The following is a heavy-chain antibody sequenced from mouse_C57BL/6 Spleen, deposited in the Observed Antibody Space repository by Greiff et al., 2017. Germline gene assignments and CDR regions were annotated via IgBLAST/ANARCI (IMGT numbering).Heavy chain of an antibody. D-gene: IGHD2-5*01. Sequence: VQLQQPGAELVKPGASVKLSCKASGYTFTSYWMHWVKQRPGQGLEWIGMIHPNSGSTNYNEKFKSKATLTVDKSSSTACMQLSSLTSEDSAVYYCARAGSNCGAWFAYWGQGTLVTVSA. V-gene: IGHV1-64*01. CDR3: ARAGSNCGAWFAY. CDR2: IHPNSGST. J-gene: IGHJ3*01. CDR1: GYTFTSYW.